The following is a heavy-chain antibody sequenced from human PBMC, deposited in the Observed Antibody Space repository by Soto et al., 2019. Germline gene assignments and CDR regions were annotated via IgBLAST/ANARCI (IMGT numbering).Heavy chain of an antibody. CDR2: ISGSGGST. CDR1: GFTFSSYA. Sequence: SLRLSCASSGFTFSSYAMSLVRQATGKGLGWVSAISGSGGSTYYADSVKGRFTISRDNSKNTLYLQMNSLRAEDTAVYYCAKAPGGIAVAGTIVIPFDYWGQGTLVTVSS. CDR3: AKAPGGIAVAGTIVIPFDY. D-gene: IGHD6-19*01. V-gene: IGHV3-23*01. J-gene: IGHJ4*02.